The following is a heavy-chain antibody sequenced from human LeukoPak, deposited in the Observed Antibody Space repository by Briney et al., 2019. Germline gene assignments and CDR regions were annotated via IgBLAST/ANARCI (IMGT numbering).Heavy chain of an antibody. J-gene: IGHJ6*02. Sequence: SGTLSLTCIVSGGSISSYYWSWIRKPAGKGLEWLGRIFASGTTHDNPSLKSRVTVSVDTSKNQFSLRLTSVTAADTAVYYCTRDPGHYGVDVWGQGTTVTVSS. CDR2: IFASGTT. CDR1: GGSISSYY. CDR3: TRDPGHYGVDV. V-gene: IGHV4-4*07.